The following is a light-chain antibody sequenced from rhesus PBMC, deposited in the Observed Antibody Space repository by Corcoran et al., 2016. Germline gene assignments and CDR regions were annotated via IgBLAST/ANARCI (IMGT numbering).Light chain of an antibody. V-gene: IGKV1-74*01. CDR2: KAS. CDR3: QHGYGTPFT. Sequence: DIQKTQSPSSLSASVGDRVTITCRASENVNNHLNWYQQKPGKAPKLLIYKASTLQSGVPSRFSGSGSGTVYTFTISSLQPEDVATYYCQHGYGTPFTFGPGTKLDIK. J-gene: IGKJ3*01. CDR1: ENVNNH.